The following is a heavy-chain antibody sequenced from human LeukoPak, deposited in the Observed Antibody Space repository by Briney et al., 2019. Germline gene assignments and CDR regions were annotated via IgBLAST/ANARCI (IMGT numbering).Heavy chain of an antibody. Sequence: GGSLRLSCAASGFTFSDYYMSWIRQAPGKGLEWVSYISSSGSTIYYADSVKGRFTISRDNAKNSLYLQMNSLRAEDTAVYYCARHTSGGELPLYLDYWGQGTLVTVSS. CDR1: GFTFSDYY. CDR2: ISSSGSTI. J-gene: IGHJ4*02. CDR3: ARHTSGGELPLYLDY. V-gene: IGHV3-11*01. D-gene: IGHD3-16*02.